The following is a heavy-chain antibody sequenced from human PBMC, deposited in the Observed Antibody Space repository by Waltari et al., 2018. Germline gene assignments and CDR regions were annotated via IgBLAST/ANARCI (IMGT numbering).Heavy chain of an antibody. CDR2: IYHSGST. D-gene: IGHD7-27*01. CDR1: GYSISSGYY. V-gene: IGHV4-38-2*01. Sequence: QVQLQESGPGLVKPSETLSLTCAASGYSISSGYYWGWIRQPPGKGLEWIGSIYHSGSTYYNPSLKSRVTISVDTSKNQFSLKLSSVTAADTAVYYCARTGGEFPFDYWGQGTLVTVSS. J-gene: IGHJ4*02. CDR3: ARTGGEFPFDY.